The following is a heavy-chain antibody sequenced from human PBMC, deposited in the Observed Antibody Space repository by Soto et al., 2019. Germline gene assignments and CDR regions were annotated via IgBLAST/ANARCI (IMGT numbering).Heavy chain of an antibody. CDR3: ARSAPPIDY. Sequence: GASVKVSCKASGYTFTSYAMHWARQAPGQRLEWMGWINAGNGNTKQSQKFQGRVTITRDTSASTAYMELSSLRSEDTAVYYCARSAPPIDYWGQGTLVTVSS. CDR1: GYTFTSYA. CDR2: INAGNGNT. J-gene: IGHJ4*02. V-gene: IGHV1-3*01.